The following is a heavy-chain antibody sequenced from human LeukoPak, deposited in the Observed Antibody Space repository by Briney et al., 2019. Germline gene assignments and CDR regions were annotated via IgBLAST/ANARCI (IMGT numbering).Heavy chain of an antibody. D-gene: IGHD3-10*01. CDR1: GGSISTYY. CDR2: IYTSGST. CDR3: ARRFLYYGSGSYSA. Sequence: SETLSLTCTVSGGSISTYYWSWIRQPAGKGLEWIGRIYTSGSTNYNPSLKSRVTMSVDTSKNQISLNLSSVTAADTAVYYCARRFLYYGSGSYSAWGQGTLVTVSS. V-gene: IGHV4-4*07. J-gene: IGHJ4*02.